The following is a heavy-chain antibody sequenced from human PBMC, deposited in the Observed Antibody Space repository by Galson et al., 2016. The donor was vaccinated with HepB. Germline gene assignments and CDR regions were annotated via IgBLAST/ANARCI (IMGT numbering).Heavy chain of an antibody. V-gene: IGHV3-7*03. J-gene: IGHJ6*02. CDR2: IKQDGSEK. CDR1: GFTFSSYW. CDR3: ARSQSYSSGWFYYYGMDV. D-gene: IGHD6-19*01. Sequence: SLRFSCAASGFTFSSYWMSWVRQAPGKGLEWVANIKQDGSEKYYVDSVKGRFTISRDNAKNSLYLQMNSLGAEDTAVYYCARSQSYSSGWFYYYGMDVWGQGTTVTVSS.